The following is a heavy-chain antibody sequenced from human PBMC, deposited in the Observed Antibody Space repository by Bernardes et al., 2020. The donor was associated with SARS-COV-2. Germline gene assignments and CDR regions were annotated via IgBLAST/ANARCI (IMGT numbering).Heavy chain of an antibody. CDR1: GFSLSTLGVG. D-gene: IGHD3-22*01. J-gene: IGHJ3*01. Sequence: SGPTLVKPTQTLTLTCTFSGFSLSTLGVGVGWIRQPPGKALEWLAFIHWNDDKRYSPSLKSRLTITKDTSKNQVVLTVTNMDPVDTATYFCAHPSRYYYDNEGYYSPDAFDVWGQGTVVTVSS. CDR2: IHWNDDK. CDR3: AHPSRYYYDNEGYYSPDAFDV. V-gene: IGHV2-5*01.